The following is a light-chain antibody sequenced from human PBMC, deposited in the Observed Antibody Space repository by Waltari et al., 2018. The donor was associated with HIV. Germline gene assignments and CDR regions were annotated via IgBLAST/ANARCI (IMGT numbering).Light chain of an antibody. Sequence: SYELTQPPSLSVSPGQPAGITCSGDVLSRHDSYWSRQTPAQAPVMVMYRDTERPSGIPGRFSGSKSGTTVTLTIGGVQAEDEADYYCQSGDNSGPHVVLGGGTTLTVL. V-gene: IGLV3-25*03. J-gene: IGLJ2*01. CDR3: QSGDNSGPHVV. CDR2: RDT. CDR1: VLSRHD.